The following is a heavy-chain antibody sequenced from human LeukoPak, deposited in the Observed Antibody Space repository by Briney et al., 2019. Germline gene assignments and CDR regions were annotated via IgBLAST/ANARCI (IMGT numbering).Heavy chain of an antibody. CDR2: VYYSGST. CDR3: ASHRRSHGSEY. D-gene: IGHD3-10*01. CDR1: GGSFEHYF. Sequence: SETLSLTCTVPGGSFEHYFWSWIRQPPGKGLEWIGYVYYSGSTDYSPSLKSRLTISADTSKNQFSLKLNSVTAADTAVYYCASHRRSHGSEYWGQGTLVTVSS. V-gene: IGHV4-59*01. J-gene: IGHJ4*02.